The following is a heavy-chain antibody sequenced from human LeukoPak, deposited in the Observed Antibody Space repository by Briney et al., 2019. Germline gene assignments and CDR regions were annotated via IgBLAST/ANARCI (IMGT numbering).Heavy chain of an antibody. CDR2: IYYSGST. Sequence: SETLSLTCTVSGGSISSYSWSWIRQPPGKGLEWIGYIYYSGSTNYNPSLKNRVTISVDTSKNQFSLKLSSVSAADTAVYYCARHDSSGWTLPYWGLGTLVTVSS. D-gene: IGHD6-19*01. V-gene: IGHV4-59*08. CDR1: GGSISSYS. J-gene: IGHJ4*02. CDR3: ARHDSSGWTLPY.